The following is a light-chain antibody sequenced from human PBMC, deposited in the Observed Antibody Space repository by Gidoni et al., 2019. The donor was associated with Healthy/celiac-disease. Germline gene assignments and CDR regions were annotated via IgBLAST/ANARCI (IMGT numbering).Light chain of an antibody. Sequence: EIVLTQSPGTLSMSPGKRATLSCRASQSVSCSYLAWYQQKPGQAPRLLIYGASSRATGIPDRFSGSGSGTDFTLTISRLEPEDFAVYYCQQYSSSRAFGQGTKVEIK. J-gene: IGKJ1*01. CDR1: QSVSCSY. CDR2: GAS. V-gene: IGKV3-20*01. CDR3: QQYSSSRA.